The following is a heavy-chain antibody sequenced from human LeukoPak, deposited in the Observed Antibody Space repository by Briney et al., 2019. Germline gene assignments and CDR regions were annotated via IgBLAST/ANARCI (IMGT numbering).Heavy chain of an antibody. Sequence: ASVKVSCKASGYTFTSYNINWVRQATGQGLEWMGWMNPNSGNTGYAQKFQGRVTMTRNTSISTAYMELSSLRSEDTAVYYCARGPVVPAARRTNWFDPWGQGTLVTVSS. CDR3: ARGPVVPAARRTNWFDP. CDR1: GYTFTSYN. CDR2: MNPNSGNT. V-gene: IGHV1-8*01. J-gene: IGHJ5*02. D-gene: IGHD2-2*01.